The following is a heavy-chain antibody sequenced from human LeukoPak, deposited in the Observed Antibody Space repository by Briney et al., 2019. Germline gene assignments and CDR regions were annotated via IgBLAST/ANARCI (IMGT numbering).Heavy chain of an antibody. D-gene: IGHD1-26*01. Sequence: PSETLSLTCTVSGGSISYFYWSWIRQPAGKGLEWIGRIYTSGSTNYNPSLKSRVTMSVDTSKKQFSLKLSSVTAADTAVYYRARVRGSSGSYEYYHYMDVWGKGTTVTISS. V-gene: IGHV4-4*07. CDR2: IYTSGST. J-gene: IGHJ6*03. CDR3: ARVRGSSGSYEYYHYMDV. CDR1: GGSISYFY.